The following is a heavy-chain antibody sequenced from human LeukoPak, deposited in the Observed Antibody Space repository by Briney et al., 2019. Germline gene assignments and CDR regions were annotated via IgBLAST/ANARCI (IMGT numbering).Heavy chain of an antibody. CDR1: GFTFSTYG. V-gene: IGHV3-23*01. CDR2: ISGSGGST. J-gene: IGHJ4*02. D-gene: IGHD1-26*01. Sequence: GGSLRLSCEAPGFTFSTYGMSWVRQAPGKGLEWVSAISGSGGSTYYADSVKGRVTISRDNSKNTLYLQVNSLRVEDTAVYYCAKDRLGAMMYFDFWGQRTLVTVSS. CDR3: AKDRLGAMMYFDF.